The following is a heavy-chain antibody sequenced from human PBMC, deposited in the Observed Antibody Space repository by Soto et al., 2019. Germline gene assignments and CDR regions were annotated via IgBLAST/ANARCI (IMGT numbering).Heavy chain of an antibody. CDR2: IYYSGTT. J-gene: IGHJ6*02. D-gene: IGHD3-22*01. V-gene: IGHV4-59*08. CDR3: AKHDSGAGYDKNGLDV. CDR1: GGSFSPNY. Sequence: PSETLSLTCTVSGGSFSPNYWAWIRQPPGKGLEWIGYIYYSGTTNYNPSLKSRVTISVDTSKNQFSLKLSSVTAADTAVYYCAKHDSGAGYDKNGLDVGGQGPRVPFSS.